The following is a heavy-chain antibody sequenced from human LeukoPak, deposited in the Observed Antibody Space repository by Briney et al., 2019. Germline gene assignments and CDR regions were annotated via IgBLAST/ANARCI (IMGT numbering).Heavy chain of an antibody. D-gene: IGHD2-2*01. Sequence: GASVKGSCKTSGDTLTTYGISWVRQAPGQGLEWMGWISTYNGDTNYAQKLQGRVTMTADTSTTTTYMELRSLRSDDTAVYYCALIPYCTTATCYYFDFWGQGTLVTVSS. V-gene: IGHV1-18*01. CDR2: ISTYNGDT. CDR3: ALIPYCTTATCYYFDF. J-gene: IGHJ4*02. CDR1: GDTLTTYG.